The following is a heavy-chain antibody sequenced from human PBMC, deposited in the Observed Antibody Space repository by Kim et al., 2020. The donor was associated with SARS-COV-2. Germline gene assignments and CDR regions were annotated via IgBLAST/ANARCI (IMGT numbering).Heavy chain of an antibody. V-gene: IGHV3-53*04. CDR3: ARDRGWNYVYYYGMDV. D-gene: IGHD1-7*01. CDR1: GFTVSSNY. CDR2: IYSGGST. Sequence: GGSLRLSCAASGFTVSSNYMSWVRQAPGKGLEWVSVIYSGGSTYYADSVKGRFTISRHNSKNTLYLQMNSLRAEDTAVYYCARDRGWNYVYYYGMDVWGQGTTVTVSS. J-gene: IGHJ6*02.